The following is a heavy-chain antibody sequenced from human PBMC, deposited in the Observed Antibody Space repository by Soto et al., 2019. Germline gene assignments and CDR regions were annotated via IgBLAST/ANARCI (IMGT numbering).Heavy chain of an antibody. Sequence: EMQLLESGGGLVQPGGSLRLSCDASGFILSDYAMTWVRQAPGTGLEWISTISGSGSATYYRESVRGRFIISRDNSKNTLYLQMSSLRAEDTAVYYCANYGGQYCSGGICSDLWGQGTLVTVSS. V-gene: IGHV3-23*01. J-gene: IGHJ5*02. D-gene: IGHD2-15*01. CDR2: ISGSGSAT. CDR3: ANYGGQYCSGGICSDL. CDR1: GFILSDYA.